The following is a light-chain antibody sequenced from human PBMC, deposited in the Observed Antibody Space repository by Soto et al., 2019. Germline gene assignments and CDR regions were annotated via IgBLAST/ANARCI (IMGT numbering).Light chain of an antibody. J-gene: IGKJ4*01. CDR3: QQRSTWPLA. CDR2: DAS. CDR1: QSVSSC. V-gene: IGKV3-11*01. Sequence: EIVLTQSPASLSLSPGERATLSCRATQSVSSCLAWYQQKPGQAPRLLIYDASNRATGIPARFSGSGSETDFTLTISSLEPEDFAVYYCQQRSTWPLAFGGGTKVDLK.